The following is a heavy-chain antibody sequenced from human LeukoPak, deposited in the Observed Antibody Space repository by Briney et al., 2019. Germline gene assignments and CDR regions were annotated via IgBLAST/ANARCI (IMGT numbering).Heavy chain of an antibody. D-gene: IGHD6-13*01. V-gene: IGHV1-2*02. J-gene: IGHJ4*02. CDR2: MNPNSGGT. CDR1: GYTFTSYD. Sequence: ASVKVSCKASGYTFTSYDINWVRQATGQGLEWMGWMNPNSGGTNYAQKFQGRVTMTRDTSISTAYMELSRLRSDDTAVYYCARDGGYSSPPDYWGQGTLVTVSS. CDR3: ARDGGYSSPPDY.